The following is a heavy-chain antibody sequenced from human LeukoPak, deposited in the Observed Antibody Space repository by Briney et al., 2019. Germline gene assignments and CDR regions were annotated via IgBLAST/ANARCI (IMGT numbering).Heavy chain of an antibody. J-gene: IGHJ4*02. CDR3: ARRISGSYLDY. V-gene: IGHV3-48*02. D-gene: IGHD3-10*01. Sequence: GGSLRLSCAASGFAFSTYGMNWVRQAPGKGLEWISYITSRSTTYYAGSVRGRFTISRDNAKNSLYLEMNGLRDDDTAVYYCARRISGSYLDYWGKGTLVTVSS. CDR1: GFAFSTYG. CDR2: ITSRSTT.